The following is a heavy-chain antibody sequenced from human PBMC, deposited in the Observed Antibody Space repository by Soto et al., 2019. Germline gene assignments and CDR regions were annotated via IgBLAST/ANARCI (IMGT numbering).Heavy chain of an antibody. V-gene: IGHV4-30-4*01. J-gene: IGHJ3*02. CDR2: IYYSGST. D-gene: IGHD4-17*01. Sequence: SETLSLTCTVSGGSISSGDYYWSWIRQPPGKGLEWIGYIYYSGSTYYNPSLKSRVTISVDTSKNQFSLKLSSETAADTAVYYCAKPLRESPDAFDIWGQGTMVTVSS. CDR1: GGSISSGDYY. CDR3: AKPLRESPDAFDI.